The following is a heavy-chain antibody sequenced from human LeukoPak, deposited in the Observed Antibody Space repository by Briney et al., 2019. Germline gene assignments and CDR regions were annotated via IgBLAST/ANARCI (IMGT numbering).Heavy chain of an antibody. V-gene: IGHV1-2*02. J-gene: IGHJ4*02. CDR3: ARVGYSYGYSDY. CDR1: GYTFTGYY. Sequence: ASVKVSCKASGYTFTGYYLHWVRQAPGQGLEWMGWINPHSGGTNYAQKFQGRVTMTRDTSISTAYMELSRLRSDDTAVYYCARVGYSYGYSDYWGQGTLVTVSS. D-gene: IGHD5-18*01. CDR2: INPHSGGT.